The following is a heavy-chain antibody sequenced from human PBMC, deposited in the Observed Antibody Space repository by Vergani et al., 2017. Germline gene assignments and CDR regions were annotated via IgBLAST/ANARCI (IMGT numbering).Heavy chain of an antibody. CDR1: GYTFTSYG. CDR2: ISAYNGNT. Sequence: QVQLVQSGAEVKKPGASVKVSCKASGYTFTSYGISWVRQAPGQGLEWMGWISAYNGNTNYAQKLQGRVTMTTDTSTSTAYMELRSLRSDDTAVYYCARDPDILVVPAASYYYYYYGMDVWGQGTTVTVSS. CDR3: ARDPDILVVPAASYYYYYYGMDV. D-gene: IGHD2-2*01. J-gene: IGHJ6*02. V-gene: IGHV1-18*04.